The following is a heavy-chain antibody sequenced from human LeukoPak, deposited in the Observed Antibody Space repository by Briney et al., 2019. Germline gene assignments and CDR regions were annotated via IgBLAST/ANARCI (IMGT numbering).Heavy chain of an antibody. CDR2: ISYDGSNK. V-gene: IGHV3-30-3*01. CDR1: GFTFSSYA. D-gene: IGHD4-17*01. CDR3: ASERPRHDYGAPDY. J-gene: IGHJ4*02. Sequence: GGSLRLSCAASGFTFSSYAMHWVRQAPGRGLEWVAVISYDGSNKYYADSVKGRFTISRDNSKNTLYLQMNSLRAEDTAVYYCASERPRHDYGAPDYWGQGTLVTVSS.